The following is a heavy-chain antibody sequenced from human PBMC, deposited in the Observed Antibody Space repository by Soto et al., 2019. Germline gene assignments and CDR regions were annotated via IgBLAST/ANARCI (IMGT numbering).Heavy chain of an antibody. Sequence: PSETLSLTCTVSGGSISGYYWSWIRQPPGKGLEWIGYIYYSGSTNYNPSLKSRVTISVDTSKNQFSLKLSSVTAADTAVFYCARVQYYYDSSGYLAWFDPWGQGTLVTVSS. D-gene: IGHD3-22*01. CDR3: ARVQYYYDSSGYLAWFDP. J-gene: IGHJ5*02. V-gene: IGHV4-59*01. CDR1: GGSISGYY. CDR2: IYYSGST.